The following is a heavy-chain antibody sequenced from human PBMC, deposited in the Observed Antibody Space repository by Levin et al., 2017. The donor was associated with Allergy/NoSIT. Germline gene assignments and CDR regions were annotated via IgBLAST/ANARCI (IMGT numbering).Heavy chain of an antibody. J-gene: IGHJ6*03. CDR1: GFTFSGSA. D-gene: IGHD5-12*01. CDR2: IRSKANSYAT. CDR3: TRRNSGYDADYYYYYYMDV. Sequence: GESLKISCAASGFTFSGSAMHWVRQASGKGLEWVGRIRSKANSYATAYAASVKGRFTISRDDSKNTAYLQMNSLKTEDTAVYYCTRRNSGYDADYYYYYYMDVWGKGTTVTVSS. V-gene: IGHV3-73*01.